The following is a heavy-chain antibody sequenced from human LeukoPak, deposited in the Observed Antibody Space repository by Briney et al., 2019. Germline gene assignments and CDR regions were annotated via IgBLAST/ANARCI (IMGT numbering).Heavy chain of an antibody. Sequence: SETLSLTCTVSGGSISSYYWSWIRQPPGKGLEWIGYIYYSGSTNYSPSLKSRVTISVDTSKNQFSLKLSSVTAADTAVYYCARREISSGYVYYFDYWGQGTLVTVSS. J-gene: IGHJ4*02. D-gene: IGHD3-22*01. CDR3: ARREISSGYVYYFDY. CDR1: GGSISSYY. CDR2: IYYSGST. V-gene: IGHV4-59*01.